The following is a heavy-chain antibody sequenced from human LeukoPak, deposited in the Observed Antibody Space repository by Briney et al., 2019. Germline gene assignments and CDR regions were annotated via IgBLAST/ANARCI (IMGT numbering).Heavy chain of an antibody. CDR1: GYTFTSYH. Sequence: GASGKVSCKASGYTFTSYHMHWVRQAPGQGLEWMGVINPSGGGTNYAQKYQGRVTMTRDISTTTVYMEPSSLRSEDTAVYYCARDRSESGYSGYDDYWGQGTVVTVSS. CDR3: ARDRSESGYSGYDDY. J-gene: IGHJ4*02. D-gene: IGHD5-12*01. CDR2: INPSGGGT. V-gene: IGHV1-46*01.